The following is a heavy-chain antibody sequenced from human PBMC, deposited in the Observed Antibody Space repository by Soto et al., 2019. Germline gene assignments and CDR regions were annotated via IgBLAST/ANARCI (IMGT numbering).Heavy chain of an antibody. Sequence: QVQLQESGPGLVKPSGTLSLTCAVSGGSISSINCCSWFRQPPGRGLEWIGEIYHSGSTNYNPSLKSRVTISVDSSKSEWYLKLSSVTAADTAVYYCAKCITALGPIDYWGQGSLVTVSS. V-gene: IGHV4-4*02. CDR3: AKCITALGPIDY. D-gene: IGHD6-6*01. J-gene: IGHJ4*02. CDR2: IYHSGST. CDR1: GGSISSINC.